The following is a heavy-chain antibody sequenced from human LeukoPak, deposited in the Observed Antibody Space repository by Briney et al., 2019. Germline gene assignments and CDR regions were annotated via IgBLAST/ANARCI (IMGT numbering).Heavy chain of an antibody. CDR1: GYTFTGYY. D-gene: IGHD3-10*01. J-gene: IGHJ4*02. Sequence: GASVKVSCKASGYTFTGYYMHWVRQAPGQGLEWMGWINPNSGGTNYAQKFQGRVTMTRDTSISTAYMELSRLRPDDTAVYYCARDLLTMVRGVIITAFDYWGQGTLVTVSS. CDR3: ARDLLTMVRGVIITAFDY. V-gene: IGHV1-2*02. CDR2: INPNSGGT.